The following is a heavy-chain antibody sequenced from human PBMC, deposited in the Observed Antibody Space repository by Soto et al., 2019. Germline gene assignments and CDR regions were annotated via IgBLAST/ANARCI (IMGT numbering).Heavy chain of an antibody. CDR1: GYTFTSHG. V-gene: IGHV1-18*01. CDR2: ISANNGDT. Sequence: QVQLVQSGAEVKKPGASVKVSCKASGYTFTSHGISWVRQAPGQGLEWMGWISANNGDTNYAQKFQGRVTVTTDTSTSPAFMDLRTLSSDDTAWYYCAVMLRWSRINCYHYRAVWGKGTMVTVSS. D-gene: IGHD2-15*01. J-gene: IGHJ6*03. CDR3: AVMLRWSRINCYHYRAV.